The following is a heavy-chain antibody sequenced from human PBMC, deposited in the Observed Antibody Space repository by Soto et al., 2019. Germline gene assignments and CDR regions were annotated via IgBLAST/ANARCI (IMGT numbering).Heavy chain of an antibody. V-gene: IGHV3-30*18. J-gene: IGHJ4*02. CDR3: AKDIGSSSWYWYATLGY. Sequence: QVQLVESGGGVVQPGRSLRLSCAASGFTFSSYGMHWVRQAPGKGLECVAVVSYDGTNKYYADSVKGRFTISRDNSKNTLYLQMNSLRAEDTAVYYCAKDIGSSSWYWYATLGYWGQGTLVTVSS. CDR2: VSYDGTNK. D-gene: IGHD6-13*01. CDR1: GFTFSSYG.